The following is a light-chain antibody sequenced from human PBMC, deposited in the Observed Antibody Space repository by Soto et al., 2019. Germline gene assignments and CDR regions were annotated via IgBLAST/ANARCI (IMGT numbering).Light chain of an antibody. CDR1: QSVSSTY. V-gene: IGKV3-20*01. J-gene: IGKJ2*01. Sequence: EIVLTQSPGTLSLSPGERATLSCRASQSVSSTYLAWYQQKPGQAPRLLIYGASSRATGIPDRFSGSGSGTDFTLTISRLEPEDFAVYYCQRYDISPFPFGQGTKLEFK. CDR3: QRYDISPFP. CDR2: GAS.